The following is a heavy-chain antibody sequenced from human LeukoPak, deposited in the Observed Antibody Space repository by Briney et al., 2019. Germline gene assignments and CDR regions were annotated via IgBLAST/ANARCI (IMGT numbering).Heavy chain of an antibody. CDR2: ISSSSSYT. J-gene: IGHJ4*02. V-gene: IGHV3-11*05. Sequence: KTGGSLRLSCAASGFTFSDYYMSWIRQAPGKGLEWVSYISSSSSYTNYADSVKGRFTISRDNAKNSLYLQMNSLRAEDTAVYYRARVYSSGWSLGDYFDYWGQGTLVTVSS. D-gene: IGHD6-19*01. CDR1: GFTFSDYY. CDR3: ARVYSSGWSLGDYFDY.